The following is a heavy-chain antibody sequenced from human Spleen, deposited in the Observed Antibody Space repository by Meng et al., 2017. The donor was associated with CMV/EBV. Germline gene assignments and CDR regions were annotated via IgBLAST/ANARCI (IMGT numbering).Heavy chain of an antibody. J-gene: IGHJ3*02. CDR1: GFNFANYA. CDR2: ITPGVRT. V-gene: IGHV3-23*01. D-gene: IGHD6-6*01. CDR3: AARTRDAFDI. Sequence: LSLTCAASGFNFANYAMTWVRQAPGKGLEGVSTITPGVRTHYADSVRGRFTISRDNSKSTLYLQMNSLRAEDTAVYYCAARTRDAFDIWGQGTMVTVSS.